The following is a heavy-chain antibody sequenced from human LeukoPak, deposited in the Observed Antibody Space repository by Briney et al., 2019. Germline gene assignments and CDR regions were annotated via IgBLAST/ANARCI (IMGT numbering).Heavy chain of an antibody. CDR2: ISGNGGTT. J-gene: IGHJ4*02. CDR1: GFTFSNAR. V-gene: IGHV3-23*01. CDR3: AKPRDYYGPFAY. Sequence: GGSLRLSCAASGFTFSNARMSWVRQAPGKGLEWVSAISGNGGTTYYADSVKGRFTISRDNSKNTLYLQMNSLRAEDTAVYYCAKPRDYYGPFAYWGQGTLVTVSS. D-gene: IGHD3-10*01.